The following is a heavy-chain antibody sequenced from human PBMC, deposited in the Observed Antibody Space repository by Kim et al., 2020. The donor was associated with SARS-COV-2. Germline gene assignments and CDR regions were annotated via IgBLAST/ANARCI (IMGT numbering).Heavy chain of an antibody. D-gene: IGHD6-13*01. J-gene: IGHJ6*03. CDR1: GGSFSGYY. Sequence: SETLSLTCAVYGGSFSGYYWSWIRQPPGKGLEWIGEINHSGSTNYNPSLKSRVTISVDTSKNQFSLKLSSVTAADTAVYYCARAERGSSWYPYYYYYMDVWGKGTTVTVSS. CDR3: ARAERGSSWYPYYYYYMDV. V-gene: IGHV4-34*01. CDR2: INHSGST.